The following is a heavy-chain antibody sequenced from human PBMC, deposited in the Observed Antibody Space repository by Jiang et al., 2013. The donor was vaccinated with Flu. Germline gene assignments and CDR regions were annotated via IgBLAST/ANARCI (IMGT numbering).Heavy chain of an antibody. V-gene: IGHV4-39*01. CDR3: ARQPLYHYDILTPFDY. Sequence: VKPSETLSLTCTVSGGSISSSSYYWGWIRQPPGKGLEWIGSIYYSGSTYYNPSLKSRVTISVDTSKNQFSLKLSSVTAADTAVYYCARQPLYHYDILTPFDYWGQGTLVTVSS. J-gene: IGHJ4*02. D-gene: IGHD3-9*01. CDR1: GGSISSSSYY. CDR2: IYYSGST.